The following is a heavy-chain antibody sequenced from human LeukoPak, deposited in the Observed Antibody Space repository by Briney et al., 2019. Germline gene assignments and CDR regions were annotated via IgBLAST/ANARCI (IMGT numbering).Heavy chain of an antibody. CDR1: GFTFSSYW. D-gene: IGHD3/OR15-3a*01. Sequence: GGSLRLSCAASGFTFSSYWMHWVRQAPGKGLEWVSSISSDSNHRFYADSLKGRFTISRDNAKNSLYLQLISLRAEDTAVYYCARVAFGLYVMDVWGQGTTVTVSS. V-gene: IGHV3-21*01. CDR3: ARVAFGLYVMDV. CDR2: ISSDSNHR. J-gene: IGHJ6*02.